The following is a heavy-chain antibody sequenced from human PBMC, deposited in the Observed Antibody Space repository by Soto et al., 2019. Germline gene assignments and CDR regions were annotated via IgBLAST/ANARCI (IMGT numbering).Heavy chain of an antibody. CDR2: IYYSGST. CDR3: ARREITMVRGGPFDY. CDR1: GASINSAGYY. D-gene: IGHD3-10*01. J-gene: IGHJ4*02. Sequence: PSETLSLTCTVTGASINSAGYYWSWIRQHPGKGLEWIGYIYYSGSTYYNPSLKSRVSISIDTSESQFSLKVTSVTAADTALYFCARREITMVRGGPFDYWGQGTLVTVSS. V-gene: IGHV4-31*03.